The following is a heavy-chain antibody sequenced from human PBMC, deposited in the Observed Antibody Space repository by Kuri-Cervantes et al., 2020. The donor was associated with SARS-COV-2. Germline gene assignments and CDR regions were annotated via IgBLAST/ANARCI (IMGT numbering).Heavy chain of an antibody. V-gene: IGHV1-69*13. Sequence: SSVNVSCKSSGGTFSRYAISWVRQAPGHGLEWMGGIIPIFGTANYAQKFQDRVTITADESTSTAYMELSSLRSEDTAVYYFARAGVAGYSNGWNLYYYYGMDVWGQGTTVTVSS. D-gene: IGHD6-19*01. J-gene: IGHJ6*02. CDR3: ARAGVAGYSNGWNLYYYYGMDV. CDR1: GGTFSRYA. CDR2: IIPIFGTA.